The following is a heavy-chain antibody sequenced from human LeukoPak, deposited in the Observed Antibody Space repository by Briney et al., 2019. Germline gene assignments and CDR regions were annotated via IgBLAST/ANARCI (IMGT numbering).Heavy chain of an antibody. D-gene: IGHD5-18*01. CDR1: GFTVSSNY. V-gene: IGHV3-53*01. Sequence: GGYLRLSCAASGFTVSSNYMSWVRQAPGKGLEWVSVIYGDGRIHYADSVKGRFTISRDDSKNTLYLQMNSLRAEDTAVYYCARESGYSYGLAGFFDYWGQGTLVTVSS. J-gene: IGHJ4*02. CDR3: ARESGYSYGLAGFFDY. CDR2: IYGDGRI.